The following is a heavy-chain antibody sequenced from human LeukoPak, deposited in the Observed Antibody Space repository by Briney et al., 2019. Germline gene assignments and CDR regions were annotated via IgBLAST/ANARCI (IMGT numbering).Heavy chain of an antibody. Sequence: GGSLRLSCAASGFTVSSNYMSWVRQAPGKGLEWVSVIYSGGSTYYADSVKGRFTISRDDSKNTLYLQMNSLRAEDTAVYYCARGPNLGKASGWFDYYYYYGMDVWGQGTTVTVSS. CDR1: GFTVSSNY. CDR3: ARGPNLGKASGWFDYYYYYGMDV. CDR2: IYSGGST. D-gene: IGHD6-19*01. V-gene: IGHV3-53*01. J-gene: IGHJ6*02.